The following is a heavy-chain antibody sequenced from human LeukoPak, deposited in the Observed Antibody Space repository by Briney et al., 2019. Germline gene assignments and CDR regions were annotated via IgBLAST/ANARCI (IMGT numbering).Heavy chain of an antibody. CDR2: IYSGGST. CDR1: GFTVSSNY. Sequence: PGGSLRLSCAASGFTVSSNYMRWVRQAPGKGLEWVSVIYSGGSTYYADSVKGRFTISRDNSKNTLYLQMNSLRAEDTAVYYCARATGDPVVPAAMLDYWGQGTLVTVSS. D-gene: IGHD2-2*01. J-gene: IGHJ4*02. V-gene: IGHV3-53*01. CDR3: ARATGDPVVPAAMLDY.